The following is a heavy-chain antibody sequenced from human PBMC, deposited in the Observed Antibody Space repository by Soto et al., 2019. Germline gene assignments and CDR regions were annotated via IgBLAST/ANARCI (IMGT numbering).Heavy chain of an antibody. J-gene: IGHJ5*02. CDR3: ARGEGSSWFGGSWFDP. CDR1: GYTFTSYD. Sequence: ASVKVSCKASGYTFTSYDINWVRQATGQGLEWMGWMNPNSGNTGYAQKFQGRVTMTRNTSISTAYMELSSLRSEDTAVYYCARGEGSSWFGGSWFDPWGQGTLVTVSS. D-gene: IGHD6-13*01. CDR2: MNPNSGNT. V-gene: IGHV1-8*01.